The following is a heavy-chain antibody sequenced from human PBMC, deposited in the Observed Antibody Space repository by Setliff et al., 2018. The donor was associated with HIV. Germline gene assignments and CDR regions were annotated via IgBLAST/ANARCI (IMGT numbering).Heavy chain of an antibody. D-gene: IGHD3-22*01. CDR1: GGTSSRYT. CDR3: ARGNYYDSSVWVGPDV. CDR2: IIPIFGTS. V-gene: IGHV1-69*13. Sequence: VASVKVSCKAPGGTSSRYTISWVRQAPGQGLEWMGGIIPIFGTSNYAQKFQGRVTLTADESTSTAYMELSSLRSEDTAVYYCARGNYYDSSVWVGPDVWGKGTTVTSPQ. J-gene: IGHJ6*04.